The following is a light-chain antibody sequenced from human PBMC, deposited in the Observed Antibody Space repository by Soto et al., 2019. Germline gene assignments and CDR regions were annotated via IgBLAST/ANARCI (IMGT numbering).Light chain of an antibody. J-gene: IGKJ1*01. CDR3: QQYRSYPRT. CDR1: QSVGAS. V-gene: IGKV3-20*01. CDR2: GAS. Sequence: EVFLTHSPLTSSLPPGDTVSLSFRASQSVGASLAWYQQKPGQAPRLLISGASSRARGIPDRFSGSGSGTDFTLTISSLQPEDFAAYYCQQYRSYPRTFGQGTKVDIK.